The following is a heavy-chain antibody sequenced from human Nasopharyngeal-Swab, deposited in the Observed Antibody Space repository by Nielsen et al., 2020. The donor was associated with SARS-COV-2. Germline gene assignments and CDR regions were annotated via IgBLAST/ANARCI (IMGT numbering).Heavy chain of an antibody. Sequence: SETLSLTCAVYRGSFSGYYWSWIRPPPGKGLEWIGEINHSGSTNYNPSLKSPVTISVDTSKTQFSLKLSSVTAADTAVYYCARGDRRMVRGVIIKRKGCFDYWGQGTLVTVSS. CDR3: ARGDRRMVRGVIIKRKGCFDY. D-gene: IGHD3-10*01. CDR2: INHSGST. CDR1: RGSFSGYY. J-gene: IGHJ4*02. V-gene: IGHV4-34*01.